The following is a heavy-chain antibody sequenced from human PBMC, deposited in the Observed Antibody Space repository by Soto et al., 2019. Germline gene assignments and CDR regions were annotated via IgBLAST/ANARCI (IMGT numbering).Heavy chain of an antibody. V-gene: IGHV4-59*08. J-gene: IGHJ5*02. CDR2: IYYTGST. Sequence: SETLSLTCTVSGGSISSFSWSWIRQPPGKGPEWIGNIYYTGSTDYNPSLKSRITMSVDTSKNQFSLKLSSVTAADTAVYYCARVPGPWGQGSLVTVSS. CDR3: ARVPGP. CDR1: GGSISSFS. D-gene: IGHD3-10*01.